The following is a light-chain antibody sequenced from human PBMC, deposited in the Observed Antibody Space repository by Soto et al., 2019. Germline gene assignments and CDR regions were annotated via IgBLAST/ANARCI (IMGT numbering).Light chain of an antibody. Sequence: VVLTQSPATLSLSPGERATLSCRASQAVSTYVAWYQHKPGQAPRLLFYDASNRAPGVTFRFSGSGSGTDFTLTVSSLEPEDFAVYYCEQGLLWPQSFGQGTKVEI. V-gene: IGKV3-11*01. CDR3: EQGLLWPQS. CDR2: DAS. J-gene: IGKJ1*01. CDR1: QAVSTY.